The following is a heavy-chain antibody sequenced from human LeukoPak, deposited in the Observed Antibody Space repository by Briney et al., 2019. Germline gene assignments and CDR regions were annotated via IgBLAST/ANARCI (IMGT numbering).Heavy chain of an antibody. Sequence: GGSLRLSCAASGFTFSTYWMSWVRQAPGKGLEWVANIKQDGSEEYYVDSVKGRFTISRDNAKNSLYLQMNSLRAENTAMYYCARDSAGNDYWGQGTLVTVSS. D-gene: IGHD6-13*01. CDR3: ARDSAGNDY. J-gene: IGHJ4*02. CDR1: GFTFSTYW. V-gene: IGHV3-7*01. CDR2: IKQDGSEE.